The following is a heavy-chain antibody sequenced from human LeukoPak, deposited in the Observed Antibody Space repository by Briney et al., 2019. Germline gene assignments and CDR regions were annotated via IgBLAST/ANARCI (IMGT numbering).Heavy chain of an antibody. D-gene: IGHD2-15*01. CDR3: ARIPEETYCSGGSCYLGYFDY. CDR2: MSGSGGST. J-gene: IGHJ4*02. V-gene: IGHV3-23*01. Sequence: GGSLRLSCAASGISFSSYVMSWVRQAPGKGLEWVSAMSGSGGSTSYADSVKGRFTISGDNSKNTLFLQMNSLRAEDTAVYYCARIPEETYCSGGSCYLGYFDYWGQGTLVTVSS. CDR1: GISFSSYV.